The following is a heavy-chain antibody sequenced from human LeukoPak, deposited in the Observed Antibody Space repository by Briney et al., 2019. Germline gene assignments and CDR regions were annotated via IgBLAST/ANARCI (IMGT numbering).Heavy chain of an antibody. CDR1: GYTFTSYG. V-gene: IGHV1-18*01. D-gene: IGHD1-7*01. J-gene: IGHJ5*02. CDR2: ISAYNGNT. CDR3: ARGYNWNYDLHNYNWFAP. Sequence: ASVKVSCKASGYTFTSYGISWVRQAPGQGLEWMGWISAYNGNTNYAQKLQGRVTMTTDTSTSTAYMELRSLRSDDTAVYYCARGYNWNYDLHNYNWFAPWGQGTLVTVSS.